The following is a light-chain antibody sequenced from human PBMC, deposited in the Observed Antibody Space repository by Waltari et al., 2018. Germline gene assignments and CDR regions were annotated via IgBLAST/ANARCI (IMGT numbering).Light chain of an antibody. CDR1: SGSSSNV. J-gene: IGLJ3*02. V-gene: IGLV4-69*01. CDR2: VNRGCSH. Sequence: LLLPQSPSASASLVASVKPTCTLRSGSSSNVIPWHQQKPGKGPRYLMKVNRGCSHRKGDDIPGRVSASNTGTEYYVTISSVQAEDDADYYCQTGGHGTWVFGGGTKLTVL. CDR3: QTGGHGTWV.